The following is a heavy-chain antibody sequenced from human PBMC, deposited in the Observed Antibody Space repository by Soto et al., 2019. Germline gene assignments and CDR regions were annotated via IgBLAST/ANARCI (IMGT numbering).Heavy chain of an antibody. V-gene: IGHV3-48*02. CDR2: ISSSSSTI. CDR1: GFTFGSYG. Sequence: GGSLRLSCATSGFTFGSYGMHWVRQAPGKELEWVSYISSSSSTIYYADSVKGRFTISRDNAKNSLYLQMNSLRDEDTAVYYCARDRDYGDPSFDYWGQGTLVTVSS. J-gene: IGHJ4*02. CDR3: ARDRDYGDPSFDY. D-gene: IGHD4-17*01.